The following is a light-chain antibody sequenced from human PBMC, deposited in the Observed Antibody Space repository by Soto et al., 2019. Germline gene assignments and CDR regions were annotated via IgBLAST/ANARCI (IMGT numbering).Light chain of an antibody. Sequence: QSALTQPPSASGSPGQSVTISCTGTSSDVGGYNFVSWYQHHPGKAPKLLISDVVKRPSGVPDRFSGSKSGNTASLTVSGRQAEDEAAYYCSSYVGSSHFYVFGTGTKLTVL. V-gene: IGLV2-8*01. J-gene: IGLJ1*01. CDR1: SSDVGGYNF. CDR2: DVV. CDR3: SSYVGSSHFYV.